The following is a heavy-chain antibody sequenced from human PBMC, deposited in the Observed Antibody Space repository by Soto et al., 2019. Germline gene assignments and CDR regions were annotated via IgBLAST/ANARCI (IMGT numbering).Heavy chain of an antibody. Sequence: EEQLVESGGGLVHPGGSLRLSCSASGFTFSRYEMNWVRQGPGRGLEWISYISPSDSAAYYADSVKGRFTISRDNTKNALILQLNSLRAEDTAVYYCARTLKNQLPPYYYAMDVGGQGTTVTVSS. V-gene: IGHV3-48*03. J-gene: IGHJ6*02. CDR1: GFTFSRYE. CDR3: ARTLKNQLPPYYYAMDV. CDR2: ISPSDSAA. D-gene: IGHD2-2*01.